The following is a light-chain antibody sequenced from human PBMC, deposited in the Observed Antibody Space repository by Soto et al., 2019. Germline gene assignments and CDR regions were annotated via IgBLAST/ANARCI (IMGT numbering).Light chain of an antibody. CDR3: QQYDSYRT. V-gene: IGKV1-5*01. CDR2: DVS. CDR1: QNVTTW. J-gene: IGKJ1*01. Sequence: DIQMTQSPSTLSASVGDRVTITCRASQNVTTWLAWYQHKPGKAPKLLLYDVSNLESGVPSRFSGSGSGTEFTLTIKSMQSDDFANYFCQQYDSYRTFGQGTKV.